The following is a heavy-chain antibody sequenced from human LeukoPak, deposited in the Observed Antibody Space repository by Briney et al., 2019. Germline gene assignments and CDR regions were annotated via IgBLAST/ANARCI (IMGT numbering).Heavy chain of an antibody. D-gene: IGHD6-19*01. CDR3: ARGRVISFQWLVPTVPYYMDV. Sequence: SETLSLTCTVSGGSISSSSYYWGWIRQPPGKGLEWIGSIYYSGSTYYNPSLKSRVTISVDTSKNQFSLKLSSVTAADTAVYYCARGRVISFQWLVPTVPYYMDVWGKGTTVTVSS. J-gene: IGHJ6*03. V-gene: IGHV4-39*07. CDR2: IYYSGST. CDR1: GGSISSSSYY.